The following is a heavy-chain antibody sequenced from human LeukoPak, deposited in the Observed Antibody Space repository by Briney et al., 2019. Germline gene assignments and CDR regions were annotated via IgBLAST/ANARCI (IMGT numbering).Heavy chain of an antibody. Sequence: ASVKVSCKASGYTFTGYYMHWVRQAPGQGLEWMGWINPNSGGTNYAQKFQGRVTMTRDTSISTAYMELSRLRSDDTAVYYCASFVPPNYDFWSGRYAFDIWGQGTMVTVSS. V-gene: IGHV1-2*02. CDR3: ASFVPPNYDFWSGRYAFDI. CDR1: GYTFTGYY. J-gene: IGHJ3*02. CDR2: INPNSGGT. D-gene: IGHD3-3*01.